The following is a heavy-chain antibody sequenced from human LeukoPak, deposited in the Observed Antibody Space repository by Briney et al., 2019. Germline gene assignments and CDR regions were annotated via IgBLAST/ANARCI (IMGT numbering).Heavy chain of an antibody. V-gene: IGHV4-39*07. D-gene: IGHD6-13*01. CDR3: ARQGIEIAAAFDY. CDR2: IYYSGST. CDR1: GGSISSSSYY. J-gene: IGHJ4*02. Sequence: SETLSLTCTVSGGSISSSSYYWGWIRQPPGKGLEWIGSIYYSGSTYYNPSLKSRVTISVDTSKNQSSLKLSSVTAADTAVYYCARQGIEIAAAFDYWGQGTLVTVSS.